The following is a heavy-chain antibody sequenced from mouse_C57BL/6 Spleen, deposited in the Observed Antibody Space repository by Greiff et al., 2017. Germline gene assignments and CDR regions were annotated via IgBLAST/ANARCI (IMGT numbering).Heavy chain of an antibody. CDR3: ARPYV. Sequence: EVQLQESGGGLVKPGGSLKLSCAASGFTFSDYGMHWVRQAPEKGLEWVAYISSGSSTIYYADTVKGRFTISRDNAKNTLFLQMTSLRSEDTAMYYCARPYVWGTGTTVTVSS. CDR1: GFTFSDYG. CDR2: ISSGSSTI. V-gene: IGHV5-17*01. J-gene: IGHJ1*03.